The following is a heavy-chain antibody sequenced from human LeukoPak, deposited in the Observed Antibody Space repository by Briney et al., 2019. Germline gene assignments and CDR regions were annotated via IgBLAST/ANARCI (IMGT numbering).Heavy chain of an antibody. V-gene: IGHV1-69*13. D-gene: IGHD1-26*01. J-gene: IGHJ4*02. CDR2: IIPIFGTA. CDR1: GGTFSSYA. CDR3: ARDLSGSYWGGRYYFDY. Sequence: ASVKVSCKASGGTFSSYAISWVRQAPGQGLEWMGGIIPIFGTANYAQKFQGRVTITADESTSTAYMELRSLRSDDTAVYYCARDLSGSYWGGRYYFDYWGQGTLVTVSS.